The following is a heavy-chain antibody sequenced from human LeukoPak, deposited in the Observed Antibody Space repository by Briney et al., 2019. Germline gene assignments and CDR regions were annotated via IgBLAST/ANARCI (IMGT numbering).Heavy chain of an antibody. CDR1: GFTFNSYV. D-gene: IGHD5-24*01. V-gene: IGHV3-23*01. Sequence: GGSLRLSCVASGFTFNSYVMNWVRQAPGKGLEWVSGISGSGGSTYYAESVKGRFTISRDNFKNTLYLQMNSLRAEDTAVYYCARGLQYYYYYYGMDVWGQGTTVTVSS. CDR2: ISGSGGST. CDR3: ARGLQYYYYYYGMDV. J-gene: IGHJ6*02.